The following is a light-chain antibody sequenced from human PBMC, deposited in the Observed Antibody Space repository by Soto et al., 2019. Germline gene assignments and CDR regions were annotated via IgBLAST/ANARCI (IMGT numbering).Light chain of an antibody. CDR2: GAS. CDR1: QSVSSYY. V-gene: IGKV3-20*01. Sequence: EIVLTQSPGTLSLSPGERATLSCRASQSVSSYYLAWYQQKPGQAPRLLIHGASNRATGVPDRFSGSGSGTDFTLTISRLEPEDFAVYYCQQDGSSRPWAFGQGTKVEI. CDR3: QQDGSSRPWA. J-gene: IGKJ1*01.